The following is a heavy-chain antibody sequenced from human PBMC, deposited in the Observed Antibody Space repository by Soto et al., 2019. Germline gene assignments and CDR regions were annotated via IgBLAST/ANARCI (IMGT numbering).Heavy chain of an antibody. J-gene: IGHJ4*02. CDR2: ISGSGGST. V-gene: IGHV3-23*01. CDR1: GFTFSSYA. D-gene: IGHD2-2*01. Sequence: PGGSLRLSCAASGFTFSSYAMSWVRQAPGKGLEWVSAISGSGGSTYYADSVKGRFTISRDNSKNTLYLQMNSLRAEDTAVYYCANLPDRIVVVPDIYWGQGTLVTVSS. CDR3: ANLPDRIVVVPDIY.